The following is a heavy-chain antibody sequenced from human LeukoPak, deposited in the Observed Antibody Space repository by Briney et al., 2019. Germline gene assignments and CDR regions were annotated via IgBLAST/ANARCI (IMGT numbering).Heavy chain of an antibody. CDR1: GGSISDSYY. D-gene: IGHD2-15*01. CDR2: IYSGGTT. J-gene: IGHJ4*02. CDR3: ARHSRNCSGGYCYLYY. Sequence: SETLSLTCAASGGSISDSYYWGWIRQPPGKGLEWIGSIYSGGTTYYNPSLRSRVTISVDTSKNQFSLKLTSVTAADAAAYYCARHSRNCSGGYCYLYYWGQGTLVTVSS. V-gene: IGHV4-39*01.